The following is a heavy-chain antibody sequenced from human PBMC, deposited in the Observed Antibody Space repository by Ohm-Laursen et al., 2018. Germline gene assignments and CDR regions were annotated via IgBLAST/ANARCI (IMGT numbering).Heavy chain of an antibody. Sequence: RSLRLSCTASGLTFDSETMTWVRQAPGKGLEWVAVITYDGNSKHYAGSVRGRFTISRDNSKNTLYLQMDGLRPEDTAVYYCILDSNDPTYYWGQGTLVTVSS. CDR2: ITYDGNSK. V-gene: IGHV3-30*03. J-gene: IGHJ4*02. D-gene: IGHD2/OR15-2a*01. CDR3: ILDSNDPTYY. CDR1: GLTFDSET.